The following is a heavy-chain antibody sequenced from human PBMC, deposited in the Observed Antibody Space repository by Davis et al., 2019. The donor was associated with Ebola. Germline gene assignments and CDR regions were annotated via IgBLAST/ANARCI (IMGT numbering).Heavy chain of an antibody. CDR3: AREASRDSGLGPPRNYYYMDV. Sequence: PGGSLRLSCAASGFTFSSYWMHWVRQAPGKGLVWVSRINSDGSSTSYADSVKGRFTISRDNSKNTLYLQMNSLRAEDTAVYYCAREASRDSGLGPPRNYYYMDVWGKGTTVTVSS. D-gene: IGHD3-3*01. CDR2: INSDGSST. J-gene: IGHJ6*03. CDR1: GFTFSSYW. V-gene: IGHV3-74*01.